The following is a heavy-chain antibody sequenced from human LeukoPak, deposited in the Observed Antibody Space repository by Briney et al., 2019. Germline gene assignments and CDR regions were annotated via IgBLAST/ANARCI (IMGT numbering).Heavy chain of an antibody. J-gene: IGHJ4*02. CDR2: ISYDGSNK. CDR3: ARAVAAMAALSY. CDR1: GFTFSSYA. V-gene: IGHV3-30*04. D-gene: IGHD2-15*01. Sequence: GGSLRLSCAASGFTFSSYAMHWVRQAPGKGLEWVAVISYDGSNKYYADSVKGRFTISRDNSKNTLYLQMNSLRAEDTAVYYRARAVAAMAALSYWGQGTLVTVSS.